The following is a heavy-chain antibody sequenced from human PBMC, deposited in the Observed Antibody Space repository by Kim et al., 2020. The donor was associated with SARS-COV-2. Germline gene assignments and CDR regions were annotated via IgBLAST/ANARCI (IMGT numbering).Heavy chain of an antibody. CDR3: TNYGSGSGNL. CDR2: ISKDGSDK. D-gene: IGHD2-15*01. Sequence: GGSLRLSCAASGFTFSNYGMHWVSQAPGKGLEGVAVISKDGSDKDYADSMKGRFTISRDNSKNTVYLQMSNLRAEDTAIYYCTNYGSGSGNLWGQGTLVIVSS. CDR1: GFTFSNYG. V-gene: IGHV3-30*18. J-gene: IGHJ4*02.